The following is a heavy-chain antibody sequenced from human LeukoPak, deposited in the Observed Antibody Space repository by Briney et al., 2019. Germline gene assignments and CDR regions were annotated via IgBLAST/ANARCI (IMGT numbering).Heavy chain of an antibody. V-gene: IGHV1-2*02. CDR2: ITPNSGGT. CDR1: GYTFTGYY. J-gene: IGHJ4*02. Sequence: EASVKVSCKASGYTFTGYYIHWVRQAPGQGLEWMGWITPNSGGTTFAQKFQGRVTMIRDTSLSTAYMELSRLTSDDTAVYYCARDRMVRGVIIPPYYLDYWGQGTLVTVSS. CDR3: ARDRMVRGVIIPPYYLDY. D-gene: IGHD3-10*01.